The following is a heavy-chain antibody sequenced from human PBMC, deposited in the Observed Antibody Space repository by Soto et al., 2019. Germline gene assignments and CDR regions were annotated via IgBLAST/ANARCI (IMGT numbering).Heavy chain of an antibody. CDR3: ARNESSNIYGMDV. CDR1: GFTFSSYS. J-gene: IGHJ6*02. Sequence: EVQLVESGGGLVKPGGSLRLSCAASGFTFSSYSMNWVRQAPGKGLEWVSSISSSSFSLNYADSVKGRFSISRDNAQNALHLQMNNLRAEDPAVYYCARNESSNIYGMDVWGQGTKVTVSS. CDR2: ISSSSFSL. V-gene: IGHV3-21*02. D-gene: IGHD6-6*01.